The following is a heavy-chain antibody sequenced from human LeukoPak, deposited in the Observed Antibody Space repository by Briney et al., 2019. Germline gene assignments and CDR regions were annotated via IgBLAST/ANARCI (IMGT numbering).Heavy chain of an antibody. CDR2: IIPILGIA. Sequence: SVKVSCKASGGTFSSYAISWVRQAPGQGLEWMGRIIPILGIANYAQKFQGRVTITADKSTSTAYMELSSLRSEDTAVYYCASSFDDILTGYWYNWFDLWGQGTLVTVSS. D-gene: IGHD3-9*01. CDR1: GGTFSSYA. V-gene: IGHV1-69*04. J-gene: IGHJ5*02. CDR3: ASSFDDILTGYWYNWFDL.